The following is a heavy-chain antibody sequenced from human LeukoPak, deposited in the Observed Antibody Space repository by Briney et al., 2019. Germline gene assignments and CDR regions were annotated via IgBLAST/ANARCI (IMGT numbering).Heavy chain of an antibody. D-gene: IGHD3-16*01. CDR3: AKAAGGKTFGEISTHRPNIDY. V-gene: IGHV3-30*02. CDR2: IRYDGSNK. CDR1: GFTFSSHG. J-gene: IGHJ4*02. Sequence: PGGSLRLSCAASGFTFSSHGMHWVRQAPGKGLEWVAFIRYDGSNKYYVDSVKGRFTISRDNSKNTLYLQMNNLRAEDTAVYYCAKAAGGKTFGEISTHRPNIDYWGQGTLVTVSS.